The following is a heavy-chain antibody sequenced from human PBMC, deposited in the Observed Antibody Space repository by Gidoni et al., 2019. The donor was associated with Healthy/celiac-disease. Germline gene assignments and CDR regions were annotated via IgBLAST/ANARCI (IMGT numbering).Heavy chain of an antibody. CDR3: ARDFLDAFDI. CDR2: ISYDGSNK. CDR1: GFTFSSYA. J-gene: IGHJ3*02. V-gene: IGHV3-30-3*01. Sequence: QVQLVESGGGVVQPGRSRRLSCAASGFTFSSYAMHWVRQAPGKGLEWVAVISYDGSNKYYADSVKGRFTISRDNSKNTLYLQMNSLRAEDTAVYYCARDFLDAFDIWGQGTMVTVSS.